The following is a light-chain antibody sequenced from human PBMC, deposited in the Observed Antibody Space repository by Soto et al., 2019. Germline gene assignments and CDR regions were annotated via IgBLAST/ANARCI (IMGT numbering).Light chain of an antibody. V-gene: IGKV3-20*01. Sequence: VLTQTQCTLSLSAGGRATLSCSASQSIPNSYLAWYQQTPGQPPRLLFYGASSRATGVPGRISASGSGTDFTLAINRLEPEDFAVYYCQQYGRSPLTFGQRSNVDIK. CDR3: QQYGRSPLT. CDR2: GAS. CDR1: QSIPNSY. J-gene: IGKJ1*01.